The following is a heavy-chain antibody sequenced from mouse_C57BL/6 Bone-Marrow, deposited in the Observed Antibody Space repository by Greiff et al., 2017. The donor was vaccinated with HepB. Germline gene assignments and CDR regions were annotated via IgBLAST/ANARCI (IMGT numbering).Heavy chain of an antibody. CDR3: ARTTVVPYWYFDV. Sequence: QVQLQQPGAELVKPGASVKLSCKASGYTFTSYWMQWVKQRPGQGLEWIGEIDPSDSYTNYNQKFKGKATLTVDTSSSTAYMQLSSLTSEDSAVYYCARTTVVPYWYFDVWGTGTTVTVSS. CDR2: IDPSDSYT. D-gene: IGHD1-1*01. CDR1: GYTFTSYW. J-gene: IGHJ1*03. V-gene: IGHV1-50*01.